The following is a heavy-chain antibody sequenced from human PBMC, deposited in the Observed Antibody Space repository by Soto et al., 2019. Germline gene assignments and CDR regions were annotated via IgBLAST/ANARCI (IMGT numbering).Heavy chain of an antibody. Sequence: AGGSLRLSCISSGFTFRTYTMNWVRQAPGKGLEWVSGIRGFSPYTFYAESVRGRFAISRDNAKNSLYLQMNSLRAEDTAVYYCARDRGYDAHDYYYNAMDVWGQGTTVTVSS. J-gene: IGHJ6*02. CDR2: IRGFSPYT. D-gene: IGHD2-15*01. CDR3: ARDRGYDAHDYYYNAMDV. V-gene: IGHV3-21*01. CDR1: GFTFRTYT.